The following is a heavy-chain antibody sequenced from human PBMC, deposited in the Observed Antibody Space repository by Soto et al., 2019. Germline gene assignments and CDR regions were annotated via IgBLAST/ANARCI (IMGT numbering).Heavy chain of an antibody. V-gene: IGHV1-69*01. CDR1: GGTFSSYA. CDR3: ARVIVVVPAARSHYYYYGMDV. Sequence: QVQLVQSGAEVKKPGSSVKVSCKASGGTFSSYAISWVRQAPGQGREWMGGIIPIFGTANYAQKFQGRVTITADESTSTAYMELSSLRSEDTAVYYCARVIVVVPAARSHYYYYGMDVWGQGTTVTVSS. CDR2: IIPIFGTA. J-gene: IGHJ6*02. D-gene: IGHD2-2*01.